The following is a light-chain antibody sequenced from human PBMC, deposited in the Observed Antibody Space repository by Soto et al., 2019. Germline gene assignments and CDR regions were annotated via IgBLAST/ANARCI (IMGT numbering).Light chain of an antibody. CDR3: QQLNSYPHT. V-gene: IGKV1-9*01. CDR2: AAS. J-gene: IGKJ4*01. CDR1: QGISSY. Sequence: IQLTQSPSSLSASVGDRVTITCRASQGISSYLAWYQQKPGKAPKLLIYAASTLQSGVPSRFGGSGAGTDFTLTISRLQPEDFATYYCQQLNSYPHTFGGGTKVEIK.